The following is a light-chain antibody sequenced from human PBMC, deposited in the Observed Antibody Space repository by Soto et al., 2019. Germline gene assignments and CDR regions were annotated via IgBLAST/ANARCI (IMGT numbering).Light chain of an antibody. V-gene: IGKV1-5*01. CDR3: QQYDNYPLT. CDR1: QSVRSW. Sequence: DIQMTQSPSTLSASVGDRVTITCLASQSVRSWLAWYQQKPGTAPKLLIFDASRLESGVPSRFSGSASGTEFTLTISSLQPDDFATYYCQQYDNYPLTFGGGTKVDTK. CDR2: DAS. J-gene: IGKJ4*01.